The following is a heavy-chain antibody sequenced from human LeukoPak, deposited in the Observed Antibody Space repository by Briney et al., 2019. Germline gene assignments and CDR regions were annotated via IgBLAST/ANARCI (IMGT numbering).Heavy chain of an antibody. V-gene: IGHV3-21*01. CDR1: GFTFSSYS. CDR2: ISSSSSYI. CDR3: GCDYYDSSGYYF. J-gene: IGHJ4*02. Sequence: GGSPRLSCAASGFTFSSYSVNWVRQAPGNGLEWVSSISSSSSYINYADSVKGRFTISRDNAKNSLYLQMNSLRAEDTAVYYCGCDYYDSSGYYFWGQGTLVTVSS. D-gene: IGHD3-22*01.